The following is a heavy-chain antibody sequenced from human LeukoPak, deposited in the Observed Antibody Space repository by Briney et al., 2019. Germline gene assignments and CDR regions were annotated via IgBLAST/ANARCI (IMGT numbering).Heavy chain of an antibody. CDR2: IYTSGTT. V-gene: IGHV4-4*07. Sequence: SETLSLTCTVSGGSISTYYWSWIRQPAGKGLEWIGRIYTSGTTYYNPSLKSRVTMSVDTSKNQFSLKLSSVTAADTAVYYCARLRSTYGYFDLWGRGTLVTGSS. CDR1: GGSISTYY. D-gene: IGHD4-17*01. J-gene: IGHJ2*01. CDR3: ARLRSTYGYFDL.